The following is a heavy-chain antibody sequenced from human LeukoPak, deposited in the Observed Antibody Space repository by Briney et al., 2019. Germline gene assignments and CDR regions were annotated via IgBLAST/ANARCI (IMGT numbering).Heavy chain of an antibody. V-gene: IGHV3-21*01. CDR3: ATGLEDSNIDY. J-gene: IGHJ4*02. CDR2: ISGSGRYI. Sequence: AGSLRLSCSASGVTFSDYYSMNWVRQAPGKRLEWVSVISGSGRYIYYGDSVRGRFTISRDNAKNSVLLEINSLRVEDTAVYYCATGLEDSNIDYWGQGTLVTVSS. CDR1: GVTFSDYYS.